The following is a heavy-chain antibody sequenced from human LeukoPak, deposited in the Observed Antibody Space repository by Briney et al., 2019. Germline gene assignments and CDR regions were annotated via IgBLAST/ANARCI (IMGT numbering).Heavy chain of an antibody. J-gene: IGHJ5*02. CDR3: ARDSRYYGWFDP. V-gene: IGHV4-4*02. Sequence: SGTLSLTCTVSGGSISSSTWWSWVRQPPGKGLEWIGEIYHSGRTNFNPSLKSRVTISVDRSKNQFSLKLSSVTAADTAVYYCARDSRYYGWFDPWGQGTLVTVSS. CDR1: GGSISSSTW. CDR2: IYHSGRT. D-gene: IGHD3-3*01.